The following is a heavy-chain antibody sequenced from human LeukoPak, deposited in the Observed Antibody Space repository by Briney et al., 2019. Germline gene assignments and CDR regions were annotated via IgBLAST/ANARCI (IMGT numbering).Heavy chain of an antibody. CDR1: VGSFSGYY. CDR2: INHSGST. CDR3: ARGLEYSSSWYYYYYYMDV. D-gene: IGHD6-13*01. V-gene: IGHV4-34*01. Sequence: SETLSLTCAVYVGSFSGYYWSWIRQPPGKGLEWIGEINHSGSTNYNPSLKSRVTISVDTSKNQFSLKLSSVTAADTAVYYCARGLEYSSSWYYYYYYMDVWGKGTTVTVSS. J-gene: IGHJ6*03.